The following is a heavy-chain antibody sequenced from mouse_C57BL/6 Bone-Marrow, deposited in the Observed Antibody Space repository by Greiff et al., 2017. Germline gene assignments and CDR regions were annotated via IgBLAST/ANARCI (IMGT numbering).Heavy chain of an antibody. CDR3: ASARDYLDY. D-gene: IGHD3-3*01. Sequence: VQLQQSDAELVKPGASVKISCTVSGYTFTDYTIHWMKQRPEQGLEWIGNISPSDGSTKYNQKFKGKATLTADQSSSTAYLQLNSLTSEDAAVYFCASARDYLDYWGQGTTLTVSS. CDR2: ISPSDGST. CDR1: GYTFTDYT. V-gene: IGHV1-78*01. J-gene: IGHJ2*01.